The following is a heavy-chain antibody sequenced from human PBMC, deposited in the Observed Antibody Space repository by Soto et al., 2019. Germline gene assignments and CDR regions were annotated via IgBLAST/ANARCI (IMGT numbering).Heavy chain of an antibody. V-gene: IGHV4-30-2*01. CDR1: GGSVKSGGYS. Sequence: SATLSLTCSVSGGSVKSGGYSWSWIRQPPGKGLEWIGFISPSGSPAYNPSLKSRVTISVDRSNNKISLELSSVTAAATAVYYCARGVLAWGPGTLVTIS. J-gene: IGHJ5*01. CDR2: ISPSGSP. D-gene: IGHD2-8*01. CDR3: ARGVLA.